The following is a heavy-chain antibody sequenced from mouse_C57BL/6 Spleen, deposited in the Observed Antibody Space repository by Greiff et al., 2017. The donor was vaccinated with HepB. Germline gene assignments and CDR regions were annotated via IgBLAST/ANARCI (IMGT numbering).Heavy chain of an antibody. CDR2: IRNKANGYTT. Sequence: EVHLVESGAGLVQPGGSLSLSCAASGFTFTAYYMSWVRQPPGKALEWLGFIRNKANGYTTEYSASVKGRFTISRDTSQSILYLQMNALRAEDSASYYCASQLVPYCYFDVWGTGTTVTVSS. D-gene: IGHD4-1*02. V-gene: IGHV7-3*01. J-gene: IGHJ1*03. CDR3: ASQLVPYCYFDV. CDR1: GFTFTAYY.